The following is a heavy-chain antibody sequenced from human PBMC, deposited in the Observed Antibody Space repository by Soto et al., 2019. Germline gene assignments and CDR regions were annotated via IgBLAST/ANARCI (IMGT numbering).Heavy chain of an antibody. CDR1: GYTFTSNG. J-gene: IGHJ3*01. V-gene: IGHV1-18*01. CDR3: ARDRAHGFDV. CDR2: ISANKGNT. Sequence: ASVKVSCKASGYTFTSNGISCVRQAPGQGLEWIGWISANKGNTNSAQRFQGRVTMTRDTSTDTVYMELRSLRSEDTAVYYCARDRAHGFDVWGQGTMVTVSS.